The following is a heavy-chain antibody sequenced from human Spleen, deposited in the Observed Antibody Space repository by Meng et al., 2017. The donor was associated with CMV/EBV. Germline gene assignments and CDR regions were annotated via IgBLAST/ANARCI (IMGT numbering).Heavy chain of an antibody. CDR1: GFAFSSYW. Sequence: ESLKISCAASGFAFSSYWMSWVRQTPGERLEWVANIKEDGGETYYVDSVKGRFTISRDNAKNSLFLQMSNLRAEDTAVFYCAREGRDLDYWGQGTLVTVSS. D-gene: IGHD2-15*01. CDR3: AREGRDLDY. J-gene: IGHJ4*02. V-gene: IGHV3-7*01. CDR2: IKEDGGET.